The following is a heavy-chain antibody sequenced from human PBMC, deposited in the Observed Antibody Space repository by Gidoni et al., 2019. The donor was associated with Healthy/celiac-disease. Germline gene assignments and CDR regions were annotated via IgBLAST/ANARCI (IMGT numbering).Heavy chain of an antibody. D-gene: IGHD3-22*01. CDR3: AREYYYDLWAFDI. Sequence: QVQLVQSGAEVKKPGSSVKVSCKASGGTFSSYTISWVRQAPGQGLEWMGRIIPILGIANYAQKFQGRVTITADKSTSTAYMELSSLRSEDTAVYYCAREYYYDLWAFDIWGQGTMVTVSS. CDR2: IIPILGIA. V-gene: IGHV1-69*08. CDR1: GGTFSSYT. J-gene: IGHJ3*02.